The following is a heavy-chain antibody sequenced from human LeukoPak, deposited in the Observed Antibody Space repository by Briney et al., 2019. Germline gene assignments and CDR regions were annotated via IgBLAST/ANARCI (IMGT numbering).Heavy chain of an antibody. D-gene: IGHD6-19*01. CDR1: GFTFSRFA. CDR2: ISGSGGST. V-gene: IGHV3-43*02. J-gene: IGHJ4*02. CDR3: AKDRAVAGHFDY. Sequence: GGSLRLSCAASGFTFSRFATHWVRQAPGKGLEWVSGISGSGGSTYYAASVKGRFTISRDNSKNSLYLQMNSLRTEDTALYYCAKDRAVAGHFDYWGQGTLVTVSS.